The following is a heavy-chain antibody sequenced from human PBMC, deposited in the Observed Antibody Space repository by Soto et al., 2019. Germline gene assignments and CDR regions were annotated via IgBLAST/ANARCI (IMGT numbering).Heavy chain of an antibody. CDR1: GLSFIDCS. Sequence: WGSLWLACASAGLSFIDCSMNCVRQATGKGLEWVSFIDLSGTTTYYRDSVKGRFTIFKDKSMNTVYLQMNSLTVEDAAVYYCTKDRVPDGIYSFDYWGQGALVTVSS. CDR2: IDLSGTTT. CDR3: TKDRVPDGIYSFDY. V-gene: IGHV3-23*03. J-gene: IGHJ4*02. D-gene: IGHD2-15*01.